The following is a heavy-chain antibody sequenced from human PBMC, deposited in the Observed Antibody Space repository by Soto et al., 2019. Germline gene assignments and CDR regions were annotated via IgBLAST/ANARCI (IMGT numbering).Heavy chain of an antibody. CDR3: ARVDVIGTFDY. CDR1: GGSFNTYA. Sequence: ASVKVSCKASGGSFNTYAISWVRQAPGQGLEWMGWISAYNGNTNYAQKLQGRVTMTTDTSTSTAYMELRSLRSDDTAVYYCARVDVIGTFDYWGQGTLVTVSS. CDR2: ISAYNGNT. D-gene: IGHD6-13*01. J-gene: IGHJ4*02. V-gene: IGHV1-18*01.